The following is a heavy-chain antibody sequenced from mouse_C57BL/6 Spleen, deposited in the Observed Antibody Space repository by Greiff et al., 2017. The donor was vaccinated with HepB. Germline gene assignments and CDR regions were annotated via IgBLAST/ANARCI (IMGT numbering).Heavy chain of an antibody. D-gene: IGHD1-1*01. CDR3: ARERPTSAMDY. CDR1: GYTFTSYW. Sequence: QVQLQQSGAELVKPGASVKMSCKASGYTFTSYWITWVKQRPGQGLEWIGDIYPGSGSTNYNEKFKSKATLTVDTSSSTAYMQLSSLTSEDSAVYYCARERPTSAMDYWGQGTSVTVSS. V-gene: IGHV1-55*01. CDR2: IYPGSGST. J-gene: IGHJ4*01.